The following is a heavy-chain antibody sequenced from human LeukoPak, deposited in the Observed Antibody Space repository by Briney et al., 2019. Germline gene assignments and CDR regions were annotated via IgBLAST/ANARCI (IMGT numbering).Heavy chain of an antibody. D-gene: IGHD7-27*01. V-gene: IGHV4-30-2*01. CDR2: IYHSGST. CDR3: ARVSWGSSYYFDY. CDR1: GGSISSGGYS. Sequence: PSQTLSLTCAVSGGSISSGGYSWSWIRQPPGEGLEWIGYIYHSGSTYYNPSLKSRVTISVDRSKNQFSLKLSSVTAADTAVYYCARVSWGSSYYFDYWGQGTLVTVSS. J-gene: IGHJ4*02.